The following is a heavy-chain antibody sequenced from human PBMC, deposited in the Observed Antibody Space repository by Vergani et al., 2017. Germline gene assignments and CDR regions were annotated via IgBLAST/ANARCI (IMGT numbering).Heavy chain of an antibody. CDR2: INTNTGNP. J-gene: IGHJ4*02. CDR3: ARDLYRIGWITMVRGVPGY. Sequence: QVQLVQSGSELKKPGASVKVSCKASGYTFTSYAMNWVRQAPGQGLEWMGWINTNTGNPTYAQGFTGRFVFSLDTSVSTAYLQISSLKAEDTAVYYCARDLYRIGWITMVRGVPGYWGQGTLVTVSS. V-gene: IGHV7-4-1*02. CDR1: GYTFTSYA. D-gene: IGHD3-10*01.